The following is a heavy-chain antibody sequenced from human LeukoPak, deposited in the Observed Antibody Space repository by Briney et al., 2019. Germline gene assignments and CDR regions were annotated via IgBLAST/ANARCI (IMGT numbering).Heavy chain of an antibody. CDR2: IYYYGST. V-gene: IGHV4-39*07. CDR3: ARLSTWNDGVDAFDI. Sequence: SETLSLTCTVSGGSISSSSYYWAWIRQPPGKELKWIGIIYYYGSTYYNPSLKSRVTMSLDTSKNQFSLNLSSVTAADTAVFYCARLSTWNDGVDAFDIWGQGTMVTVSS. J-gene: IGHJ3*02. D-gene: IGHD1-1*01. CDR1: GGSISSSSYY.